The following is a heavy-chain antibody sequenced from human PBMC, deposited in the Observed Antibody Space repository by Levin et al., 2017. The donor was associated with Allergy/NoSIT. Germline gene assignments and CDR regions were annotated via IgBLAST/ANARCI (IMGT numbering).Heavy chain of an antibody. D-gene: IGHD3-3*01. Sequence: QTLSLTCTFSGFSLSTNGMRVTWIRQPPGKALEWLARIDWDDNKFYSTSLQPRLTISKDSSKNQVVLTMTNMDPVDTATYYCARMSYDFLSRYYFDYWGQGTLVTVSS. CDR3: ARMSYDFLSRYYFDY. CDR2: IDWDDNK. V-gene: IGHV2-70*04. J-gene: IGHJ4*02. CDR1: GFSLSTNGMR.